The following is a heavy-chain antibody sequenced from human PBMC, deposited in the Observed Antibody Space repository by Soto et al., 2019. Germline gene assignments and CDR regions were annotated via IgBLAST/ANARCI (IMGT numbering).Heavy chain of an antibody. D-gene: IGHD3-10*01. CDR3: ASSNYYGSGSYYNLFDY. CDR2: IIPIFGTA. V-gene: IGHV1-69*13. J-gene: IGHJ4*02. CDR1: GGTFSSYA. Sequence: ASVKVSCKASGGTFSSYAISWVRQAPGQGLEWMGGIIPIFGTANYAQKFQGRVTITADESTSTAYMELSSLRSEDTAVYYCASSNYYGSGSYYNLFDYWGQGTLVTVSS.